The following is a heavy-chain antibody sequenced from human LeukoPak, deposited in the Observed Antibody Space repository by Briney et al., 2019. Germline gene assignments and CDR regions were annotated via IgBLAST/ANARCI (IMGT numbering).Heavy chain of an antibody. Sequence: GGSLRLSCAASGFTFNSYWMSWVRQAPGKGLEWVANIKQDGSEKYYVDSVKGRFTISGDNAKNSLYLQMNSLRAEDTAVYYCARARGITGTGRFDYWGQGTLVTVSS. CDR1: GFTFNSYW. CDR2: IKQDGSEK. J-gene: IGHJ4*02. D-gene: IGHD1-7*01. V-gene: IGHV3-7*01. CDR3: ARARGITGTGRFDY.